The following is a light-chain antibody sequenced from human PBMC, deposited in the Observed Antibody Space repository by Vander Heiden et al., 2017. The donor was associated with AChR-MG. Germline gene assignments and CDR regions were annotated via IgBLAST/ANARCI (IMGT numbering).Light chain of an antibody. CDR1: QGVSSY. CDR3: QQRSNWPPT. J-gene: IGKJ4*01. V-gene: IGKV3-11*01. CDR2: DAS. Sequence: EIVLTPSPATLSLSPGERATLACRASQGVSSYLAWYQQKPGQAPRLLIYDASNRATGIPARFSGSGSGTDYTLTISSLEPEDFAVYYCQQRSNWPPTFGGGTKVEIK.